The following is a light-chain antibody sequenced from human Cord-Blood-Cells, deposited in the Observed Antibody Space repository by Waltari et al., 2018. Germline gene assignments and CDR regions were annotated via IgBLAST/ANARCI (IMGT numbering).Light chain of an antibody. CDR3: QQSYST. J-gene: IGKJ4*01. CDR2: AAS. CDR1: QSISSY. V-gene: IGKV1-39*01. Sequence: DIQMTQSPSSLSASVGDRVTITCRASQSISSYLNWYQQKPGKAPKLLIYAASSLQSGVPSRFSGSGSGTDFTLTISSLQPEDFATYYCQQSYSTFGGWTKVEIK.